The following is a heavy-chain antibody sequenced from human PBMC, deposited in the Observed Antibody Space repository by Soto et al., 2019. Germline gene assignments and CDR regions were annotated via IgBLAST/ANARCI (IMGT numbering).Heavy chain of an antibody. CDR1: GFTFSSYA. CDR3: ARAYEGDYFDY. Sequence: QVQLVESGGGVVQPGRSLRLSCAASGFTFSSYAMHWVRQAPGKGLEWVAVISYDGSNKYYADSVKGRFTISRDNSKNTLSLQMNSLRAEDTGVYYCARAYEGDYFDYWGQGTLVTVSS. J-gene: IGHJ4*02. V-gene: IGHV3-30-3*01. D-gene: IGHD3-16*01. CDR2: ISYDGSNK.